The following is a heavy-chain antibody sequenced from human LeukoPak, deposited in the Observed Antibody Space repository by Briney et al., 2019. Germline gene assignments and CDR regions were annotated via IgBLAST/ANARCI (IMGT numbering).Heavy chain of an antibody. J-gene: IGHJ4*02. D-gene: IGHD2-8*01. V-gene: IGHV3-74*01. Sequence: GGSLRLSCAASGFTFSSYGMHWVRQAPGKGLVWVSRINSDGSSTSYADSVKGRFTISRDNAKKTVYLQMNRLRAEDTAVYYCATSRTFDYWGQGTLVTVSS. CDR3: ATSRTFDY. CDR2: INSDGSST. CDR1: GFTFSSYG.